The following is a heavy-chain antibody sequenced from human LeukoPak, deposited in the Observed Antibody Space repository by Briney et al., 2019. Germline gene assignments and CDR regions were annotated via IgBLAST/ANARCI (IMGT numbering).Heavy chain of an antibody. J-gene: IGHJ4*02. V-gene: IGHV1-2*06. CDR2: INPNSGGT. CDR3: ARRGGSYYYFDY. Sequence: ASVKVSCKASGYTFTGYYMHWVRQAPGQGLEWMGRINPNSGGTNYAQKFQGRVTMTRDTSISTAYMELSRLRSDDTAVYNGARRGGSYYYFDYWGQGTLVTVSA. D-gene: IGHD1-26*01. CDR1: GYTFTGYY.